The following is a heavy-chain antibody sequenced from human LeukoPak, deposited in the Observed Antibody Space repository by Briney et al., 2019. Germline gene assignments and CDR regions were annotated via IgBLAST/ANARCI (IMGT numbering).Heavy chain of an antibody. CDR3: ARELPFDY. Sequence: GRSLSLSCAASGFTFSSYGMHWVRQAPGKGLEWVAVISYDGSNKYYADSVKGRFTISRDNSKNTLYLQMNSLRAEDTAVYYCARELPFDYWGQGALVTVSS. V-gene: IGHV3-30*03. D-gene: IGHD2-15*01. J-gene: IGHJ4*02. CDR2: ISYDGSNK. CDR1: GFTFSSYG.